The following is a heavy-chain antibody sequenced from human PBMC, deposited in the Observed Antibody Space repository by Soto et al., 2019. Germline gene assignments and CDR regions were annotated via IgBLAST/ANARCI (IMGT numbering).Heavy chain of an antibody. CDR2: INWSGETA. D-gene: IGHD2-15*01. V-gene: IGHV3-9*01. J-gene: IGHJ4*02. Sequence: VQVVDSGRGLVQPGRSLRLSCAASGFTFDDYAMHWVRQSPGKGLEWVAGINWSGETAAYADSVKGRFTMSRDNAKNSVYLQMNSLRPEDTAVYYCARDACSGGSCYVDYWGQGTLVTVSS. CDR1: GFTFDDYA. CDR3: ARDACSGGSCYVDY.